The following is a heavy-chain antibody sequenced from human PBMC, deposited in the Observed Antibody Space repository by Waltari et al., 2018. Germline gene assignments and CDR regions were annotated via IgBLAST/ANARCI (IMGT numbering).Heavy chain of an antibody. CDR1: GGSISSSSYY. CDR3: ASIGAAAGTWGWFDP. J-gene: IGHJ5*02. V-gene: IGHV4-39*01. Sequence: QLQLQESGPGLVKPSETLSLTCTVSGGSISSSSYYWGWIRQSPGKGLEWIGSIYYSGSTYYNPSLKSRVTISVDTSKNQFSLKLSSVTAADTAVYYCASIGAAAGTWGWFDPWGQGTLVTVSS. D-gene: IGHD6-13*01. CDR2: IYYSGST.